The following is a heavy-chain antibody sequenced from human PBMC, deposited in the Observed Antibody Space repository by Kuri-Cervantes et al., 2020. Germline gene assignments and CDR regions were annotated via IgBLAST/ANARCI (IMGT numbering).Heavy chain of an antibody. Sequence: ASVKVSCKASGYAFTSYAMHWVRQAPGQRLEWMGWSNAGNGNTKYSQEFQGRVTITRDTSASTAYMELSSLRSEDMAVYYCARSSYYYDSSGYYYGDYWGQGTLVTVSS. J-gene: IGHJ4*02. V-gene: IGHV1-3*02. CDR3: ARSSYYYDSSGYYYGDY. CDR1: GYAFTSYA. D-gene: IGHD3-22*01. CDR2: SNAGNGNT.